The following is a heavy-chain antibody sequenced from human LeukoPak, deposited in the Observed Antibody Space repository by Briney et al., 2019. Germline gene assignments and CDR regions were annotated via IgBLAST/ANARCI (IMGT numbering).Heavy chain of an antibody. CDR3: AKDPVRYYYDSSGYPTFDY. CDR2: ISGSGGST. D-gene: IGHD3-22*01. V-gene: IGHV3-23*01. CDR1: GFTFSSYA. Sequence: GGSLRLSCAASGFTFSSYAMSWVRQAPGKGLEWVLAISGSGGSTYYADCVKGRFTISRDNSKNTLYLQMNSLRAEDTAVYYCAKDPVRYYYDSSGYPTFDYWGQGTLVTVSS. J-gene: IGHJ4*02.